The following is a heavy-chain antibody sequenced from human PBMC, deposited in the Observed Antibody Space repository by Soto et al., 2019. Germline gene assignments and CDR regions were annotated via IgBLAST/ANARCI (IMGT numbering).Heavy chain of an antibody. Sequence: QVQLVESGGGVVQPGRSLRLSCAASGFTFSSYGMHWVRQAPGKGLEWVAVIWYDGSNKYYADSVKGRFTISRDNSKNTLDLQMNSLRAEDTAVYYCARDEDGCGGDCLIDYWGQGTLVTVSS. CDR2: IWYDGSNK. J-gene: IGHJ4*02. D-gene: IGHD2-21*02. CDR1: GFTFSSYG. CDR3: ARDEDGCGGDCLIDY. V-gene: IGHV3-33*01.